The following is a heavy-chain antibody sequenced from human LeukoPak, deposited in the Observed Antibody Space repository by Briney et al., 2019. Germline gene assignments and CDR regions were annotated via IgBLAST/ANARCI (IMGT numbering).Heavy chain of an antibody. CDR3: ARDPALSGGYYMDV. CDR2: ISYDGSNK. V-gene: IGHV3-30*01. Sequence: GRSLRLSCAASGFTFSSCAMHWVRQVPGKGLEWVAVISYDGSNKYYADSVKGRFTIPRDTSETTLYLQMDSLRAEDTAVYYCARDPALSGGYYMDVWGKGTTVTVSS. D-gene: IGHD3-10*01. J-gene: IGHJ6*03. CDR1: GFTFSSCA.